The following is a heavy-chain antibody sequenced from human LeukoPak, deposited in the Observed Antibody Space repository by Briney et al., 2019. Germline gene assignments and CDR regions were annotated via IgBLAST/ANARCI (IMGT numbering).Heavy chain of an antibody. CDR3: AKGASSGWLLYWVDP. J-gene: IGHJ5*02. Sequence: GGSLRLSCAASGITLSSYAVSWVRQAPGKGLEWVSGISGSGAYTYYSDSVKGRFTISRDNSKNTLYLQMNSLRAEDTAVYYCAKGASSGWLLYWVDPWGQGTLVTVSS. D-gene: IGHD6-19*01. CDR2: ISGSGAYT. V-gene: IGHV3-23*01. CDR1: GITLSSYA.